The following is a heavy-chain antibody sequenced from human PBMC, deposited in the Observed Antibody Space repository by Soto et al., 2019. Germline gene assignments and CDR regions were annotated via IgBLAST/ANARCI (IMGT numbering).Heavy chain of an antibody. D-gene: IGHD3-9*01. CDR3: ARESHDILTGPPWVWYFDL. CDR1: GGSFSGYY. CDR2: INDRGSI. Sequence: QVQLQQWGAGPLRPLETLSLTCGVSGGSFSGYYWAWIRQSPGKGLEWIGEINDRGSINYNPSVKSRVSISDDTSKNHYSLNLRSVTAADTAVYYCARESHDILTGPPWVWYFDLWGRGTLVTVSS. V-gene: IGHV4-34*01. J-gene: IGHJ2*01.